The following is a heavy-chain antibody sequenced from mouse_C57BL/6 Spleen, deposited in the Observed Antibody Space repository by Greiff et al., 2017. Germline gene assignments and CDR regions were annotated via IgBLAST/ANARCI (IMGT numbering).Heavy chain of an antibody. Sequence: EVMLVESGGGLVQPGGSMKLSCAASGFTFSDAWMDWVRQSPEKGLEWVAEIRNKANNHATYYAESVKGRFTISRDDSKSGVYLQMNSLRAEDTGIYYCTRVYYDYDGEGVWDYFDYWGQGTTLTVSS. CDR2: IRNKANNHAT. J-gene: IGHJ2*01. CDR3: TRVYYDYDGEGVWDYFDY. V-gene: IGHV6-6*01. D-gene: IGHD2-4*01. CDR1: GFTFSDAW.